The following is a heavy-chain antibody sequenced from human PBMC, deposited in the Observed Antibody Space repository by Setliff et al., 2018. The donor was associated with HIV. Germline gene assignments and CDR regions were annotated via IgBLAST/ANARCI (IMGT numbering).Heavy chain of an antibody. CDR1: GYTLTELS. CDR3: ARGLKEGWEVHFDY. Sequence: ASVKVSCKVSGYTLTELSRHWVRQAPGKGLEWMGSFDPKDGKTRYAQKFQGRVTMTEDTSTDTAYMELSSLRSEDTAVYYCARGLKEGWEVHFDYWGQGTLVTVSS. V-gene: IGHV1-24*01. D-gene: IGHD1-26*01. J-gene: IGHJ4*02. CDR2: FDPKDGKT.